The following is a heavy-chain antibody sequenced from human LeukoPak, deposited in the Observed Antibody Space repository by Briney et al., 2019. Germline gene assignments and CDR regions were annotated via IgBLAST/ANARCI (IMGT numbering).Heavy chain of an antibody. CDR3: VSFYETY. Sequence: TGGSLRLSCAAPGFTFSSYSMNWVRQAPGKGLVWGSHINSDGSWTSYADSVKGRFTISKDNAKNTVYLQMNSLRAEDTAVYYCVSFYETYWGRGTLVTVSS. CDR1: GFTFSSYS. J-gene: IGHJ4*02. V-gene: IGHV3-74*01. CDR2: INSDGSWT. D-gene: IGHD2/OR15-2a*01.